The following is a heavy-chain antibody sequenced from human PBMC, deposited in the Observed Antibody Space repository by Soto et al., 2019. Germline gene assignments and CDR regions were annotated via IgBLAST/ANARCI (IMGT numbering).Heavy chain of an antibody. CDR1: GFTFSSYA. CDR3: AKVDSSYSSSWYPLDY. CDR2: ISGSGGST. Sequence: GGSLGLSCAASGFTFSSYAMSWVRQAPGKGLEWVSAISGSGGSTYYADSVKGRFTISRDNSKNTLYLQMNSLRAEDTAVYYCAKVDSSYSSSWYPLDYWGQGTLVTVSS. D-gene: IGHD6-13*01. V-gene: IGHV3-23*01. J-gene: IGHJ4*02.